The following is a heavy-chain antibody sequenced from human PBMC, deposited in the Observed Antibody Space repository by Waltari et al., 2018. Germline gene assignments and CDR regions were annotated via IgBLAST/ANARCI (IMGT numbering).Heavy chain of an antibody. V-gene: IGHV3-23*01. J-gene: IGHJ4*02. Sequence: EVQLLESGGGLVQPGGSLRLSCAASGFTFSSYAMSWVRQAPGEGLEWVSAISGSGGSTYYADSVKGRFTISRDNSKNTLYLQMNSLRAEDTAVYYCAKDHKDFGVVNTGEDWGQGTLVTVSS. CDR2: ISGSGGST. CDR1: GFTFSSYA. CDR3: AKDHKDFGVVNTGED. D-gene: IGHD3-3*01.